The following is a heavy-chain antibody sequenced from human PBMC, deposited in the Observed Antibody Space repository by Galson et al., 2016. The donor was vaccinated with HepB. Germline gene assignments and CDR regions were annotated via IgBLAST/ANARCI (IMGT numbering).Heavy chain of an antibody. J-gene: IGHJ1*01. V-gene: IGHV3-53*01. Sequence: SLRLSCAASGFTVSSDYMNWVRQAPGKGLEWVSVTYSGGTTYYADSVKGRFTISRDNSKNTLYLQMNSLGAEDTAIYYCAVRYSSIWYFQHWGRGTLVSVSS. CDR3: AVRYSSIWYFQH. CDR1: GFTVSSDY. D-gene: IGHD6-13*01. CDR2: TYSGGTT.